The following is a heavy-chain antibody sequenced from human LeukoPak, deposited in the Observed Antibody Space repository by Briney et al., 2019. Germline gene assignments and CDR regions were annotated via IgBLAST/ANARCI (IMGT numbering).Heavy chain of an antibody. CDR1: GYTFSSYY. D-gene: IGHD3-10*01. Sequence: GASGKVSCKASGYTFSSYYMHWVRQAPGQGLGWRGIINPSGGTTSYAQKFQGRVTMTRDTSTSTVYMELSSLRYDDTAVYYCARDYYGSGSYYNENYGMDVWGQGTTVTVSS. CDR2: INPSGGTT. J-gene: IGHJ6*02. V-gene: IGHV1-46*01. CDR3: ARDYYGSGSYYNENYGMDV.